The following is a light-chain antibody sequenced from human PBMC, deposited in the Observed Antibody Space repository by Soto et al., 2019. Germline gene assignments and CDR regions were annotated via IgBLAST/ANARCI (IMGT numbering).Light chain of an antibody. CDR1: QDIGTY. Sequence: AIRMTQSPSSLSASTGDRVSITCRATQDIGTYLAWYQQIPGKAPKLLIYDASTLQTGVPSRFSGSGSGTDVTLTISSLKTEDCATYYCQQSYSTPRTFGQGTKVDIK. CDR3: QQSYSTPRT. J-gene: IGKJ1*01. CDR2: DAS. V-gene: IGKV1-8*01.